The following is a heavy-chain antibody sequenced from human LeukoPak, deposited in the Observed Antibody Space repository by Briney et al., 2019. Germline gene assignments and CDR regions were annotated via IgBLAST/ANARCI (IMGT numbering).Heavy chain of an antibody. Sequence: WASVKVSCKASGYTFTSYYMHWVRQAPGQGLEWMGIINPSGGSTSYAQKFQGRVTMTEDTSTDTAYMELSSLRSEDTAVYYCATLDYGGNFLGFYYWGQGTLVTVSS. V-gene: IGHV1-46*01. CDR1: GYTFTSYY. J-gene: IGHJ4*02. CDR3: ATLDYGGNFLGFYY. D-gene: IGHD4-23*01. CDR2: INPSGGST.